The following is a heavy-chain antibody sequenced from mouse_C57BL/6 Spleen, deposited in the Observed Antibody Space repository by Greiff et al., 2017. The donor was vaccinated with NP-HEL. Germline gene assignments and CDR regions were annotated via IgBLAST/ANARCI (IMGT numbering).Heavy chain of an antibody. D-gene: IGHD2-5*01. CDR3: ASPYYSNHGYFDV. V-gene: IGHV1-69*01. J-gene: IGHJ1*03. Sequence: LQQPGAELVMPGASVKLSCKASGYTFTSYWMHWVKQRPGQGLEWIGEIDPSDSYTNYNQKFKGKSTLTVDKSSSTAYMQLSSLTSEDSAVYYCASPYYSNHGYFDVWGTGTTVTVSS. CDR2: IDPSDSYT. CDR1: GYTFTSYW.